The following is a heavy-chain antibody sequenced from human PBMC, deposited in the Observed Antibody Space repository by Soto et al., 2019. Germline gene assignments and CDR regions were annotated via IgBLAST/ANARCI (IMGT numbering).Heavy chain of an antibody. CDR2: INPSGGST. CDR3: ARAIGEDRSSLYYFDY. D-gene: IGHD6-13*01. V-gene: IGHV1-46*03. Sequence: QVQLVQSGAEVKKPGASVKLSCKASGYTFTSYYVHWVRQAPVQGLEWMGIINPSGGSTNYAQKFQGRVTMTRDTSMSTVYMELSSLRSEDTAVYYCARAIGEDRSSLYYFDYWGQGTLVTVSS. CDR1: GYTFTSYY. J-gene: IGHJ4*02.